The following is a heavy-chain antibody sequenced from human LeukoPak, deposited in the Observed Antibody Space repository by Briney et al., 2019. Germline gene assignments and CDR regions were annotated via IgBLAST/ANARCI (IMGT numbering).Heavy chain of an antibody. J-gene: IGHJ3*02. D-gene: IGHD6-19*01. V-gene: IGHV1-2*02. CDR2: VNPKSGDT. CDR3: ARRIGVTGHDAFDM. CDR1: EYIFTDYY. Sequence: GASVKVSCKASEYIFTDYYIHWIRQAPGQGLEWMGWVNPKSGDTNYAQNFQGRVTMTRDTSIRTAYMEMNRLRSDDTAVYYCARRIGVTGHDAFDMWGQGTMVAVSS.